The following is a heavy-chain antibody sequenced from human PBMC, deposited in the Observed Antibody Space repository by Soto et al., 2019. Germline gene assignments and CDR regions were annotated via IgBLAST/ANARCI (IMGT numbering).Heavy chain of an antibody. D-gene: IGHD5-18*01. Sequence: PSETMSLTCAVYGGSFSGYYWSWIRQPPGKGLEWIGEINHSGSTNYNPSLKSRVTISVDTSKNQFSLKLSSVTAADTAVYYCARAGEEVQLWHYDYWGQGTLVTVSS. CDR2: INHSGST. V-gene: IGHV4-34*01. CDR1: GGSFSGYY. CDR3: ARAGEEVQLWHYDY. J-gene: IGHJ4*02.